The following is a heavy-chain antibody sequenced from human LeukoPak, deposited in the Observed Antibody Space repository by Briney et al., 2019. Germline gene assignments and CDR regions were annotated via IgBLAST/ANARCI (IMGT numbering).Heavy chain of an antibody. CDR3: ARDDRRHYDFWSGYYIGMGYMDV. CDR2: INHSGST. V-gene: IGHV4-34*01. D-gene: IGHD3-3*01. J-gene: IGHJ6*03. CDR1: GGSFSGYY. Sequence: PSETLSLTCGVSGGSFSGYYWSWIRQSPGKGLEWIADINHSGSTNYNPSLKSRVTISVDTSKNQFSLKLSSVTAADTAVYYCARDDRRHYDFWSGYYIGMGYMDVWGKGTTVTVSS.